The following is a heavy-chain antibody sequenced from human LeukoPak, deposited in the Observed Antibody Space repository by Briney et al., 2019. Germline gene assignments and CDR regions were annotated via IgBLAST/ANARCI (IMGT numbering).Heavy chain of an antibody. V-gene: IGHV3-21*01. CDR1: GFTFSSYA. D-gene: IGHD6-19*01. CDR2: ISSSSSYI. CDR3: ARVTTRRVAGTSGIPRYFDY. Sequence: PGGSLRLSCAASGFTFSSYAMSWVRQAPGKGLEWVSSISSSSSYIYYADSVKGRFTISRDNAKNSLYLQMNSLRAEDTAVYYCARVTTRRVAGTSGIPRYFDYWGQGTLVTVSS. J-gene: IGHJ4*02.